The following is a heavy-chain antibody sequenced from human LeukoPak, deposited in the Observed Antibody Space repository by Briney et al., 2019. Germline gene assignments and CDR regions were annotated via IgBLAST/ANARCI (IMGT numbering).Heavy chain of an antibody. Sequence: GGSLRLSCAASGFTVSSNHMSWVRQAPGKGLEWVSVIYSGGSTYYADSVKGRFTISRDNSKNTLYLEVNSLRAEDTAVYYCHLEGLRGISSGYNIDYWGQGTLVTVSS. CDR1: GFTVSSNH. V-gene: IGHV3-66*01. CDR3: HLEGLRGISSGYNIDY. D-gene: IGHD3-22*01. J-gene: IGHJ4*02. CDR2: IYSGGST.